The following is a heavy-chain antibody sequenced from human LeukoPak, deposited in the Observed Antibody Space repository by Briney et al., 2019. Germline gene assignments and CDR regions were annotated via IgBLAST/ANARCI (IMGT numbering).Heavy chain of an antibody. J-gene: IGHJ4*02. D-gene: IGHD1-20*01. CDR2: IIPIFGTA. V-gene: IGHV1-69*13. Sequence: ASVKVSCKASGGTFSSYAISWVRQAPGLGLEWMGGIIPIFGTANYAQKFQGRVTITADESTSTAYMELSSLRSEDTAVYYCAREGVTGTELDYWGQGTLVTVSS. CDR3: AREGVTGTELDY. CDR1: GGTFSSYA.